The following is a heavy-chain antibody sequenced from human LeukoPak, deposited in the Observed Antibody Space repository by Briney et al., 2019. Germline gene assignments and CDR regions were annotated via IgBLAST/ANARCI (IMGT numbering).Heavy chain of an antibody. Sequence: PGGSLRLSCAASGFTFSSYAMHWVRQAPGKGLEWVAVISYDGSNKYYADSVKGRFTISRDNSTNTLYLQMNSLRAEDTAVYYCARDRFGLFWSGARFDYWGQGTLVTVSS. V-gene: IGHV3-30*04. J-gene: IGHJ4*02. D-gene: IGHD3-3*01. CDR2: ISYDGSNK. CDR1: GFTFSSYA. CDR3: ARDRFGLFWSGARFDY.